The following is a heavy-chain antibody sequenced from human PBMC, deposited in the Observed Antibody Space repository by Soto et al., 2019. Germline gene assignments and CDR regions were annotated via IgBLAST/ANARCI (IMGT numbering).Heavy chain of an antibody. J-gene: IGHJ4*02. Sequence: QITLKESGPALVKPTQTLTLTCSFSGFSLSTNGVGVGWIRQPPGEALEWLALIYWDDYKHFSPSLESRLTITKDTSKNQVVLTMTNMDPVDTATYYCVHKGAGDRILYYWGQGTPVTVSS. D-gene: IGHD3-16*01. V-gene: IGHV2-5*02. CDR2: IYWDDYK. CDR3: VHKGAGDRILYY. CDR1: GFSLSTNGVG.